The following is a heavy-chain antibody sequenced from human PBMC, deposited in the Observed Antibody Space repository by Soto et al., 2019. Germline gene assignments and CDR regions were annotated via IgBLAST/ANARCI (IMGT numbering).Heavy chain of an antibody. CDR1: GYTFTSYD. D-gene: IGHD2-2*01. CDR2: MNPNSGNT. CDR3: ARGGIVVVPAASSSFDY. J-gene: IGHJ4*02. Sequence: WASVKVSCKASGYTFTSYDINWVRQATGQGLEWMGWMNPNSGNTGYAQKFQGRVTMTRNTSISTAYMELSSLRSEDTAVYYCARGGIVVVPAASSSFDYWGQGTLVTVSS. V-gene: IGHV1-8*01.